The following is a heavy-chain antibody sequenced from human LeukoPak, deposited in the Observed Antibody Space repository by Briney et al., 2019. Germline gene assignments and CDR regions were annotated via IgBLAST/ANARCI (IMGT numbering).Heavy chain of an antibody. CDR1: GFTFSTYA. V-gene: IGHV3-23*01. CDR3: ARDSGSYLQPTDF. Sequence: PGGSLRLSCAASGFTFSTYAMSWVRQAPGKGLERVASIGGSGDNTYYADSVKGRFTVSRDNSKNTLYLQMNSLRADDTALYHCARDSGSYLQPTDFWGHGTLVTVSS. D-gene: IGHD1-26*01. J-gene: IGHJ4*01. CDR2: IGGSGDNT.